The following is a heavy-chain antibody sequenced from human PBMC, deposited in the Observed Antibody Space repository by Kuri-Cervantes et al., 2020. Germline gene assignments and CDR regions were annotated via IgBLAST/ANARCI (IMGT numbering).Heavy chain of an antibody. CDR2: ISYDGSNK. CDR3: ARDTGYCSSTSCYGDWYFDL. CDR1: GFTFSSYA. J-gene: IGHJ2*01. D-gene: IGHD2-2*01. V-gene: IGHV3-30-3*01. Sequence: LSLTCAASGFTFSSYAMHWVRQAPGKGLEWVAVISYDGSNKYYADSVKGRFTISRDNSKNTLYLQMNSLRAEDTAVYYCARDTGYCSSTSCYGDWYFDLWGRGTLVTVSS.